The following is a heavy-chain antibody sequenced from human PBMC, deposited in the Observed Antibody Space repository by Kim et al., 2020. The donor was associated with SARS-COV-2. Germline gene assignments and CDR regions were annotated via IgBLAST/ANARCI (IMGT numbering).Heavy chain of an antibody. Sequence: GGSLRLSCATSGLSFITYWMSWVRQAPGKGLEWVANINQDGSETFYVDSVRGRFSISRDNAKNSLYLQMNNLRAEDTAVYYCTRDGAELPFLRVFWGQGTLVSVSS. D-gene: IGHD3-16*02. V-gene: IGHV3-7*01. CDR2: INQDGSET. J-gene: IGHJ4*02. CDR1: GLSFITYW. CDR3: TRDGAELPFLRVF.